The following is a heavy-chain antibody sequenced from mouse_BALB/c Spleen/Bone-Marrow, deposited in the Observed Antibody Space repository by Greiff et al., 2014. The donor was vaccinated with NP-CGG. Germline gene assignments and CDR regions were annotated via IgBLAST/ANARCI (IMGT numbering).Heavy chain of an antibody. J-gene: IGHJ4*01. D-gene: IGHD1-2*01. CDR1: GFSLTSYG. V-gene: IGHV2-9*02. CDR3: SRITTATGAMDY. Sequence: VKLVESGPGLVAPSQSLSITCTVSGFSLTSYGVHWVRQPPGKGLEWLGVIWADGSTNYNSALMSRLSISKDNSKSRVFLKMNSLQTGDTAMYYCSRITTATGAMDYWGQGTSVTVSS. CDR2: IWADGST.